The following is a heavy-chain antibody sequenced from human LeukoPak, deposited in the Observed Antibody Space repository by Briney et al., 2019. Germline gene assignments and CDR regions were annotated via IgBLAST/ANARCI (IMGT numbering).Heavy chain of an antibody. V-gene: IGHV4-34*01. J-gene: IGHJ3*02. CDR2: INHSGST. CDR1: GGSFSGYY. CDR3: ELEIDAFDI. Sequence: PSETLSLTCAVYGGSFSGYYWSWIRQAPGKGLEWIGEINHSGSTNYNPSLKSRVTISVDTSKNQFSLKLSSVTAADTAVYYCELEIDAFDIWGQGTMVTVSS. D-gene: IGHD1-1*01.